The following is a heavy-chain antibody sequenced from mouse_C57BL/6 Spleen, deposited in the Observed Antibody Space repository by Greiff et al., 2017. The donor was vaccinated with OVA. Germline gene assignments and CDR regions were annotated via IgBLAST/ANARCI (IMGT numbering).Heavy chain of an antibody. Sequence: VQLKESGAELARPGASVKLSCKASGYTFTSYGISWVKQRTGQGLEWIGEIYPRSGNTYYNEKFKGKATLTADKSSSTAYMELRSLTSEDSAVYFGARGGLLRDYWYFDVWGTGTTVTVSS. CDR3: ARGGLLRDYWYFDV. CDR1: GYTFTSYG. D-gene: IGHD1-1*01. J-gene: IGHJ1*03. V-gene: IGHV1-81*01. CDR2: IYPRSGNT.